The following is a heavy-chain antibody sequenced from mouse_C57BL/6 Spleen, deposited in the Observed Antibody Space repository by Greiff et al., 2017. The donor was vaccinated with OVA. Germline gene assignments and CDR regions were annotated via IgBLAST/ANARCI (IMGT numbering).Heavy chain of an antibody. CDR3: PRDSVY. CDR2: INPGSGGT. CDR1: GYAFTNYL. Sequence: VQLQQSGAELVRPGTSVKVSCKASGYAFTNYLIEWVKQRPGQGLEWIGVINPGSGGTNYNEKFKGKATLTADKSSSTAYMQLSSLTSEDSAVYFCPRDSVYWGQGTTLTVSS. J-gene: IGHJ2*01. V-gene: IGHV1-54*01.